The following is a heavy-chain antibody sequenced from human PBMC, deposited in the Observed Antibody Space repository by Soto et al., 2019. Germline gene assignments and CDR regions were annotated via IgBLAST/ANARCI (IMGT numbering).Heavy chain of an antibody. D-gene: IGHD5-12*01. CDR2: IYKSGNT. CDR1: GGSVSSGSHY. V-gene: IGHV4-61*01. J-gene: IGHJ3*02. CDR3: ARRSYESRGFDI. Sequence: SETLSLTCSVSGGSVSSGSHYCGWIVHPPGKGLEWVGYIYKSGNTNYNPHLKSRVTISMDLSKNQFSPNLNSMTPADTAVYYCARRSYESRGFDIWGQGKVVT.